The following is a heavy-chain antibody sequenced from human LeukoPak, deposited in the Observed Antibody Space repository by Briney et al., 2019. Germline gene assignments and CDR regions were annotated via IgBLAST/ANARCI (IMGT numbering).Heavy chain of an antibody. D-gene: IGHD2-2*01. J-gene: IGHJ3*02. CDR2: IYTSGST. V-gene: IGHV4-61*02. CDR1: GGSISSGDYY. Sequence: SQTLSLTCTVSGGSISSGDYYWSWIRQPAGKGLEWIGRIYTSGSTNYNPSLKSRVTISVDTSKNQFSLKLSSVTAADTAVYYCARVGWAAARAHDAFDIWGQGTMVTVSS. CDR3: ARVGWAAARAHDAFDI.